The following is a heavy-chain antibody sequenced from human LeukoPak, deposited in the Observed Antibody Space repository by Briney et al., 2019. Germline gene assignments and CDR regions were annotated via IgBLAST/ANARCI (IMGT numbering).Heavy chain of an antibody. Sequence: GGSLRLSCAASGFTFSSYSMNWVRQTPGKGLEWVSYISSSSSTIYYADSVKGRFTISRDNAKNSLYLQMNSLRAEDTAVYYCAREKVVVVPAAIHPYYYYGMDVWGQGTTVTVSS. CDR2: ISSSSSTI. J-gene: IGHJ6*02. CDR1: GFTFSSYS. D-gene: IGHD2-2*01. V-gene: IGHV3-48*01. CDR3: AREKVVVVPAAIHPYYYYGMDV.